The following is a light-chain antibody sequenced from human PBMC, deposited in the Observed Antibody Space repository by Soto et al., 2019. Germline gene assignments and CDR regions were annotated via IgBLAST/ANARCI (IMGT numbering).Light chain of an antibody. Sequence: QSALTQPASVSGSPGQSITISCTGTSSDVGGYNYVSWYQQHPGKAPKLMIYDVSNRPSGVSNRFSGSKSGNTASLTISGRQAEDEGDYYCSSYTSSSTLSVFGGGTKLTVL. V-gene: IGLV2-14*01. CDR2: DVS. CDR1: SSDVGGYNY. J-gene: IGLJ2*01. CDR3: SSYTSSSTLSV.